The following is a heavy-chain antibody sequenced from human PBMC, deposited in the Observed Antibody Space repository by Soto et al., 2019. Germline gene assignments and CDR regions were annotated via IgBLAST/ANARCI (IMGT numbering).Heavy chain of an antibody. CDR2: VYYTGDT. D-gene: IGHD3-10*01. CDR1: GDSISIFH. J-gene: IGHJ4*01. V-gene: IGHV4-59*01. Sequence: PSETLSLTCTVPGDSISIFHWSWIRQPPGRALEWIGYVYYTGDTNYNPSLKSRVSMSIDMSGSQFSLSLSSVTAADTAVYYCAIYDRGSGRYPLAYWGRGTLVTASS. CDR3: AIYDRGSGRYPLAY.